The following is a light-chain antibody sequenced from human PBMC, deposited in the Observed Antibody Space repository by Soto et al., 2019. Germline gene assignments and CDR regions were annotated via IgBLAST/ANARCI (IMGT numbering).Light chain of an antibody. Sequence: ETVMTQSPATLSLSPGERATLSCSASQSVSSKLVWYQQKPGQAPRFLIYGASTRATGIPARFRGSGSGTEFTLTIDSLQSEDFAVYYCQHYNDWPLAFGGGTKVEIK. V-gene: IGKV3-15*01. CDR3: QHYNDWPLA. J-gene: IGKJ4*01. CDR1: QSVSSK. CDR2: GAS.